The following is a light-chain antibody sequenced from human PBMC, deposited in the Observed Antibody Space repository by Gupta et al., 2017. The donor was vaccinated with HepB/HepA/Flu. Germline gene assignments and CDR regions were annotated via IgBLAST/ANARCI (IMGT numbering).Light chain of an antibody. J-gene: IGKJ2*01. Sequence: EIVLTQSPATLSLSPGERATLSCRASQSVSSYLAWYQQKPGQAPRLLIYDASNRATGIPARFSGSGSGTDFTLTISSREPEDFAVYYCQQRSNWPGYTFGQGTKLEIK. CDR2: DAS. CDR3: QQRSNWPGYT. CDR1: QSVSSY. V-gene: IGKV3-11*01.